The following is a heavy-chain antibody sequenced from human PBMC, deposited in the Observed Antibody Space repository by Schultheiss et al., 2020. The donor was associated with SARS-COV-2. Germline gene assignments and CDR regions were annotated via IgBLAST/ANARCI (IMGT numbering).Heavy chain of an antibody. V-gene: IGHV3-33*01. D-gene: IGHD5-24*01. CDR2: IWYDGSNK. CDR1: GFTFSSYG. CDR3: ARARGVEMATIGP. J-gene: IGHJ5*02. Sequence: GGSLRLSCAASGFTFSSYGMHWVRQAPGKGLEWVAVIWYDGSNKYYADSGKGRFTISRDNSKNTLYLQMNSLRAEDTAVYYCARARGVEMATIGPWGQGTLVTVSS.